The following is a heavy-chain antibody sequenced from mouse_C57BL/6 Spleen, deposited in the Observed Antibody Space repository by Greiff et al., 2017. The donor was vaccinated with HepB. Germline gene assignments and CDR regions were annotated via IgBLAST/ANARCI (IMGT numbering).Heavy chain of an antibody. CDR3: ARWNLYRCSSYGWFAY. CDR1: GFTFTSYD. J-gene: IGHJ3*01. D-gene: IGHD1-1*01. Sequence: VKLMESGPELVKPGASVKLSCKASGFTFTSYDINWVKQRPGQGLEWIGWIYPRDGSTKYNEKFKGKATLTVDTSSSTAYIELHSLTSEDSAVYFCARWNLYRCSSYGWFAYWGQGTLVTVSA. CDR2: IYPRDGST. V-gene: IGHV1-85*01.